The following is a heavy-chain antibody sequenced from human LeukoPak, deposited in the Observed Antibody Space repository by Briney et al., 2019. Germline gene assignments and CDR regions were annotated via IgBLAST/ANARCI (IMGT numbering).Heavy chain of an antibody. CDR1: GGTFSSYA. V-gene: IGHV1-69*05. Sequence: SVKVSCKASGGTFSSYAISWVRQAPGQGLEWMGGIIPIFGTANYAQKFQGRVTITTDESTSTAYMELSSLRSEDTAVYYCARAGCGGDCYSLYYFDYWGQGTLVTVSS. J-gene: IGHJ4*02. CDR2: IIPIFGTA. CDR3: ARAGCGGDCYSLYYFDY. D-gene: IGHD2-21*01.